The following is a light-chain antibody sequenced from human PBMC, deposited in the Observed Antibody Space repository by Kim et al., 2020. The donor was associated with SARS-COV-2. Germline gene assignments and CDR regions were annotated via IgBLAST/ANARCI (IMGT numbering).Light chain of an antibody. Sequence: QAVVAQEPSLTVSPGGTVTLTCGSSTGAVVSGHFTYWFQQKPGQAPRTLIYDTNNKQSWTPARFSGSLLGGKAALTLSGAQPEDEADYYCLLSYSGTWVFGGGTQLTVL. V-gene: IGLV7-46*01. CDR3: LLSYSGTWV. CDR2: DTN. CDR1: TGAVVSGHF. J-gene: IGLJ3*02.